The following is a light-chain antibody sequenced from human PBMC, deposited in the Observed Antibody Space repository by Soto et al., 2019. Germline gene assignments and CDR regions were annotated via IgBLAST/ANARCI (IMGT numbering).Light chain of an antibody. J-gene: IGKJ1*01. Sequence: EIVLTESPATLSLSPGERATLSCRASQSVNSGYLAWYQQKPGQAPRLLIYGASSRATGIPDRFSGSGSGTDFTLTISRLEPEDFAVYYCQQYGSSPTTFGQGTKVDIK. CDR3: QQYGSSPTT. CDR1: QSVNSGY. V-gene: IGKV3-20*01. CDR2: GAS.